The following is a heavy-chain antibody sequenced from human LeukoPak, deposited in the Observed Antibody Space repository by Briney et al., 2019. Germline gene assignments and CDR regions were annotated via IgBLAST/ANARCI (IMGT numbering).Heavy chain of an antibody. CDR2: IYYSGST. CDR3: ARAATRYCSGGGCYRYRTYWYFDL. V-gene: IGHV4-59*01. Sequence: SETLSLTCTVSGGSISSYYWSWIRQPPGKGLEWIGYIYYSGSTNYNPSLKGRVTISVDTSKNQFSLKLSSVTAADTAVYYCARAATRYCSGGGCYRYRTYWYFDLWGRGTLVTVSS. J-gene: IGHJ2*01. CDR1: GGSISSYY. D-gene: IGHD2-15*01.